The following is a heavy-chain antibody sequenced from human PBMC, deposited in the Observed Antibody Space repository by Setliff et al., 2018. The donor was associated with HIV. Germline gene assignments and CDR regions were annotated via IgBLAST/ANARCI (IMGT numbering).Heavy chain of an antibody. CDR3: AKERESAFDI. CDR2: ISWNSGSI. D-gene: IGHD1-26*01. V-gene: IGHV3-9*01. CDR1: GFTFDDYA. J-gene: IGHJ3*02. Sequence: GGSLRLSCAASGFTFDDYAMHWVRQAPGKGLEWVSGISWNSGSIGYADSVKGRFTISRDNAKNSLYLQMNSLRAEDTALYYCAKERESAFDIWGQGTMVTVSS.